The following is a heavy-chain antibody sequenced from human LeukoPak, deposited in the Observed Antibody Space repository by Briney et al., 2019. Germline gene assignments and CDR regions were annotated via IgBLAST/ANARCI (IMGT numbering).Heavy chain of an antibody. CDR1: GGSISSGSYY. CDR2: IYTSGST. CDR3: ARDSGQYWYFDL. V-gene: IGHV4-61*02. J-gene: IGHJ2*01. Sequence: SETLSLTCTVSGGSISSGSYYWSWIRQPAGKGLEWLGRIYTSGSTNYNPSLKSRVTISVDTSKNQCSLKLSSVTAADTAVYYCARDSGQYWYFDLWGRGTLVTVSS. D-gene: IGHD1-14*01.